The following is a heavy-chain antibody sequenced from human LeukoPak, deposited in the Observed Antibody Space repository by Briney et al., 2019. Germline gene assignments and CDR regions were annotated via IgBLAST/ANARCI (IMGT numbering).Heavy chain of an antibody. CDR2: IYSGGST. CDR3: ARESSSGNRDFDY. V-gene: IGHV3-66*01. CDR1: GFTVSSNY. J-gene: IGHJ4*02. D-gene: IGHD3-10*01. Sequence: GGSLRLSCAASGFTVSSNYMNWVRQAPGKGLEWVSVIYSGGSTYYADSVKGRFTISRDNSKNTLYLQMNSLRVEDTAVYYCARESSSGNRDFDYWGQGTLVTVSS.